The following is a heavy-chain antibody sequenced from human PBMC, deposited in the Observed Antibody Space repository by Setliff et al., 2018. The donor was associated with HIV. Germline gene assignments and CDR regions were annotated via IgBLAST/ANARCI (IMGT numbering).Heavy chain of an antibody. D-gene: IGHD4-17*01. CDR1: GFTFGDYP. J-gene: IGHJ5*02. V-gene: IGHV3-49*03. Sequence: PGGSLRLSCTTSGFTFGDYPMGWFRQAPGKGLEWVSFIRTKAYGGTTEYAASVEGRFSISRDDAKSIVYLQMNSLRTEYTAVYYCTRGGRPTDEYVWFDPWGQGTLVTVSS. CDR2: IRTKAYGGTT. CDR3: TRGGRPTDEYVWFDP.